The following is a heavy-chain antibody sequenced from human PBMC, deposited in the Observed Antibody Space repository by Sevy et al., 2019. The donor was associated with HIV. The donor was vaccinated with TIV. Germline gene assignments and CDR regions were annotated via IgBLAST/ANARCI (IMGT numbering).Heavy chain of an antibody. CDR1: GFIFSAYL. D-gene: IGHD2-8*02. CDR3: AKGDVSTSRTGVEP. V-gene: IGHV3-23*01. CDR2: IANSGDTT. J-gene: IGHJ5*02. Sequence: GGSLRLSCTASGFIFSAYLVSWVRQFPGKRLEWVSSIANSGDTTAYVDSVKGRFTVSRDNSKNTLYLHMNSLRVEDTAIYYCAKGDVSTSRTGVEPWGQGTLVTVSS.